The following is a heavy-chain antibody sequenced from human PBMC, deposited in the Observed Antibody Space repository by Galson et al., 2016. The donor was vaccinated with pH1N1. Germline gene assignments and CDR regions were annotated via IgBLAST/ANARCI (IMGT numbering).Heavy chain of an antibody. CDR3: ATYCISSSCYEGSFDY. Sequence: SLRLSCAASGSSFSTYSMNWVRQAPGKGLEWVSYISSSGSYKNYADSVKARFIISRDNAKNSLYLQINSLRAEDTAVYYCATYCISSSCYEGSFDYWGQGTLVTVSS. J-gene: IGHJ4*02. CDR1: GSSFSTYS. CDR2: ISSSGSYK. D-gene: IGHD2-2*01. V-gene: IGHV3-21*01.